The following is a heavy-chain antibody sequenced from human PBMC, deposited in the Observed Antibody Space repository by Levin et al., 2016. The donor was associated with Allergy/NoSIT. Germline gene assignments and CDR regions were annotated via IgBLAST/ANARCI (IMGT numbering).Heavy chain of an antibody. CDR1: RFIYNTYA. D-gene: IGHD2-2*03. CDR2: ISGTGSST. V-gene: IGHV3-23*01. Sequence: GGSLRLSCTSSRFIYNTYAMTWVRQVPGKGLEWVSAISGTGSSTYYAESVRGRFTISTDISKNTLYLQMNSLKSEDTAVYYCTTFSGYCSTTSCRIDYWGQGTLVTVSS. J-gene: IGHJ4*02. CDR3: TTFSGYCSTTSCRIDY.